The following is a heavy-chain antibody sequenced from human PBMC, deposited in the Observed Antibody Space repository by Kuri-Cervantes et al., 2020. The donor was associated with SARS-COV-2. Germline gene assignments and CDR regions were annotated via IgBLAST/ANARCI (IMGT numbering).Heavy chain of an antibody. CDR1: GFTFSSYA. J-gene: IGHJ4*02. CDR3: GRDRPEVVPLYYFNS. D-gene: IGHD3-22*01. CDR2: ISGSGGST. V-gene: IGHV3-23*01. Sequence: GGSLRLSCAASGFTFSSYAMSWVRQAPGKGLEWVSAISGSGGSTYYADSVKGRFTISRGNSKNTLYLQMNSLRAEDTAVYYCGRDRPEVVPLYYFNSWGQGTLVTVSS.